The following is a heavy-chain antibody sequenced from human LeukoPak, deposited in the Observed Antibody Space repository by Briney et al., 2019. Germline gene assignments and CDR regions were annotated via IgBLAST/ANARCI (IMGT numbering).Heavy chain of an antibody. CDR3: ARDRTYSDSSTTYFYGMDV. CDR2: ISYCGST. CDR1: GGTIRSYY. J-gene: IGHJ6*02. Sequence: SETLSLTCSVSGGTIRSYYWSWIRQPPGKGLEWIGYISYCGSTKYNPSLESRVTISVDTSKSQFSLKLRSVTAADTAVYYCARDRTYSDSSTTYFYGMDVWGHGTTVTVSS. D-gene: IGHD1-26*01. V-gene: IGHV4-59*01.